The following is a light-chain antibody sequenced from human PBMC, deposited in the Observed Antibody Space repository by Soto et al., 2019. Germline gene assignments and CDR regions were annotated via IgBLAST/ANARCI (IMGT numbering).Light chain of an antibody. J-gene: IGLJ2*01. CDR1: SSDVGGYNY. Sequence: QSALTQPASVSGSPGQSITISCTGTSSDVGGYNYVSWYQQHPGKAPKLMIYDVSNRPSGVSNRFSASKSGNTASLTISGLQAEDEADYYCSSYTFSTTVVFGGGTKVTVL. CDR2: DVS. V-gene: IGLV2-14*03. CDR3: SSYTFSTTVV.